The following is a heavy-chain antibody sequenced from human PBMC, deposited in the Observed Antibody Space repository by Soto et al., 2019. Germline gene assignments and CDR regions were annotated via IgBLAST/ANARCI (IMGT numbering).Heavy chain of an antibody. CDR3: ARDNGDGYYYYYMDV. V-gene: IGHV1-46*03. Sequence: QVQLVQSGAEVKKPGASVKVSCKASGYTFTSYYMHWVRQAPGQGLEWMGIINPSGGSTSYAQKFQGRVTMTRDTSTSKVYRELSSLRSEDTAVYYCARDNGDGYYYYYMDVWGKGTTVTVSS. CDR1: GYTFTSYY. D-gene: IGHD4-17*01. CDR2: INPSGGST. J-gene: IGHJ6*03.